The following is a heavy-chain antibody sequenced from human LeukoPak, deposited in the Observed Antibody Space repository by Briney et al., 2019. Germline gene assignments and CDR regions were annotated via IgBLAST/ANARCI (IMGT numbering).Heavy chain of an antibody. J-gene: IGHJ4*02. D-gene: IGHD5-12*01. Sequence: SSETLSLTCTVSGGSISSYYWSWIRQPPGKGLEWIAYSYYSGSTNYNPSLKSRVTISVDTSKKQFSLKLSSVTAADTAVYYCARSESGGATLFDYWGQGNLCSVSS. V-gene: IGHV4-59*01. CDR2: SYYSGST. CDR3: ARSESGGATLFDY. CDR1: GGSISSYY.